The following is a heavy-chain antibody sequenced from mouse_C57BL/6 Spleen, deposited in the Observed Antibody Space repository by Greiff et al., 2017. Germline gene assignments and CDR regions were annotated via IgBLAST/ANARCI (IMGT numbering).Heavy chain of an antibody. CDR3: ARVYSNFYAMDY. CDR1: GFTFTSYA. J-gene: IGHJ4*01. CDR2: ISAGSGYT. V-gene: IGHV5-4*03. D-gene: IGHD2-5*01. Sequence: EVKLMESGAGLVKPGASLKLSCAASGFTFTSYAMSWVRQTPGKRLEWVATISAGSGYTYYPDNVKGRFTLTRDNSSNNLYLQMSQLKSEDTAVYYCARVYSNFYAMDYWGQGTTVTVSS.